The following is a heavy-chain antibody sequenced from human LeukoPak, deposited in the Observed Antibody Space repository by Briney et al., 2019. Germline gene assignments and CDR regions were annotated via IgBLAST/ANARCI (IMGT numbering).Heavy chain of an antibody. Sequence: GGSLRLSCAASGFTFSSYAMSWVRQAPGKGLEWVSAISGSGGSTYYADSEKGRFTISRDNSKNTLYLQMNSLRAEDTAVYYCAKDSSIAPRLGDYWGQGTLVTVSS. D-gene: IGHD3-16*01. CDR1: GFTFSSYA. V-gene: IGHV3-23*01. J-gene: IGHJ4*02. CDR2: ISGSGGST. CDR3: AKDSSIAPRLGDY.